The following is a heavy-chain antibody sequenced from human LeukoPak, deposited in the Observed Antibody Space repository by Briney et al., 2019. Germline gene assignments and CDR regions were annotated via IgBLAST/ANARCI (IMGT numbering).Heavy chain of an antibody. D-gene: IGHD4/OR15-4a*01. CDR1: GFTFSSYW. CDR2: IKQDGSEK. V-gene: IGHV3-7*01. Sequence: GGSLRLSCAASGFTFSSYWMSWVRQAPGKGLEWVANIKQDGSEKYYVDSVKGRFTISRDNAKNSLYLQMNSLRAEDTAVYYCARGGQKVPSRFDPWGQGTLVTVSS. J-gene: IGHJ5*02. CDR3: ARGGQKVPSRFDP.